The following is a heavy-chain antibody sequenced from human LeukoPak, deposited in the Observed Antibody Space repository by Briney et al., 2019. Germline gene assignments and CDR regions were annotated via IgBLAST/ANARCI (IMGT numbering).Heavy chain of an antibody. CDR2: INHSGST. V-gene: IGHV4-34*01. J-gene: IGHJ5*02. CDR1: GGSFSGYY. CDR3: ARHPFVYGSGRGFDP. Sequence: SETLSLTCAVYGGSFSGYYWSWIRQPPGKVLEWIGEINHSGSTNYNPSLKSRVTISVDTSKNQFSLKLSSVTAADTAVYYCARHPFVYGSGRGFDPWGQGTLVTVSS. D-gene: IGHD3-10*01.